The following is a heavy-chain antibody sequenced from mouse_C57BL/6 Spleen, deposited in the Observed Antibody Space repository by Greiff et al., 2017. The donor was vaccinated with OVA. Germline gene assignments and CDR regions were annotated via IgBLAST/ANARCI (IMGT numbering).Heavy chain of an antibody. Sequence: QVQLQQPGAELVKPGASVKLSCTASGYTFTSYWMHWVKQRPGQGLEWIGMIHPNSGSTNYNEKFKSKATLTVDKSSSTAYMQLSSLTSEDSAVYYCARGDYYGGFDYWGQGTTLTVSS. J-gene: IGHJ2*01. CDR1: GYTFTSYW. D-gene: IGHD1-1*01. V-gene: IGHV1-64*01. CDR3: ARGDYYGGFDY. CDR2: IHPNSGST.